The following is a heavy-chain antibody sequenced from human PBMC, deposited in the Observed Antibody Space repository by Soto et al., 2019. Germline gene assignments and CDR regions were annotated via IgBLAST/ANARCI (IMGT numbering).Heavy chain of an antibody. V-gene: IGHV1-3*01. CDR2: INAGNGNT. CDR1: GYTFTSYA. Sequence: ASVKVSCKASGYTFTSYAMHWVRQAPGQRLEWMGWINAGNGNTKYSQKFQGRVTITRDTSASTAYMELSSLRSEDTAVYYCARDADIVLVPAASHYYYGMDVWGQGTTVTVSS. CDR3: ARDADIVLVPAASHYYYGMDV. J-gene: IGHJ6*02. D-gene: IGHD2-2*01.